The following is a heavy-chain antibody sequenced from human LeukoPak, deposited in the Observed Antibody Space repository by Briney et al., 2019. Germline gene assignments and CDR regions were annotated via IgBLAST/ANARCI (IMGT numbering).Heavy chain of an antibody. D-gene: IGHD6-19*01. J-gene: IGHJ4*02. V-gene: IGHV3-7*01. CDR2: IKQDGSEK. CDR3: AREHRYSSGWYVIPCFDY. Sequence: PGGSLRLSCAVSGITLSNYGMSWVRQAPGKGLEWVANIKQDGSEKYYVDSVKGRFTISRDNAKNSLYLQMNSLRAEGTAVYYCAREHRYSSGWYVIPCFDYWGQGTLVTVSS. CDR1: GITLSNYG.